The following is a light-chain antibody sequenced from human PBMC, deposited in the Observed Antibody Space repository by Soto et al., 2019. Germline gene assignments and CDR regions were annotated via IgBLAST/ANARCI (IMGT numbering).Light chain of an antibody. J-gene: IGLJ3*02. CDR1: TANIEANY. CDR2: RNK. Sequence: QSVLIQPPSASGTPGQRVTISCSGSTANIEANYVYWYQQFPGTAPKLLIYRNKERPSGVPDRFSGSKSGTSASLAVSGLRSEDEADYFCTSWDDSLSAWVFGGGTKVTDL. V-gene: IGLV1-47*01. CDR3: TSWDDSLSAWV.